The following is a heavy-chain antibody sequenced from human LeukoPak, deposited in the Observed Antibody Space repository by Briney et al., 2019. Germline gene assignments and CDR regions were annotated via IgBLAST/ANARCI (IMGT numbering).Heavy chain of an antibody. D-gene: IGHD2-2*01. V-gene: IGHV3-23*01. CDR3: AKGRISSTSCRYDY. Sequence: PGGSLRLSCAASGFTFNNYAMNWVRQAPGKGLEWVSSISGGGETTYYADSAKGRFTISRDNSQNTLYLQMNSLRAEDTAVYYCAKGRISSTSCRYDYWGQGTLVTVSS. CDR1: GFTFNNYA. J-gene: IGHJ4*02. CDR2: ISGGGETT.